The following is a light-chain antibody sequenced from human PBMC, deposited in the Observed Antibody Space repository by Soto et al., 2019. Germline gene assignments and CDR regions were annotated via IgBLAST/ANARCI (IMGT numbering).Light chain of an antibody. CDR3: QQSYRTPRT. CDR1: QSISNY. J-gene: IGKJ1*01. CDR2: SAS. Sequence: DIQMTQSPSSLSASIGDRVTITCRASQSISNYLTRYQQKPGNAPQLLIYSASTLHSGVPSSFSGSGSGTDFTLTISSLQPEDFATYYCQQSYRTPRTFGQGTKVDIK. V-gene: IGKV1-39*01.